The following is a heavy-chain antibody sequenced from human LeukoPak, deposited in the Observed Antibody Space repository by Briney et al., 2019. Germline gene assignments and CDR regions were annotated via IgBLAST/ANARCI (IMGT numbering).Heavy chain of an antibody. CDR1: GYTFTSYY. V-gene: IGHV1-46*01. J-gene: IGHJ5*02. CDR2: INPSGGST. D-gene: IGHD6-13*01. CDR3: AREKAGYSSSWGLGERNWFDP. Sequence: GASVKVSCKASGYTFTSYYMHWVRQAPGQGLEWMGIINPSGGSTSYAQKFQGRVTMTTDKSTSTVYMELSSLRSEDTAVYYCAREKAGYSSSWGLGERNWFDPWGQGTLVTVSS.